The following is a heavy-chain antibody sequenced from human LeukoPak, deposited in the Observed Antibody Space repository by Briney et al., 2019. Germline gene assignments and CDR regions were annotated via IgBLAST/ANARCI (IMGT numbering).Heavy chain of an antibody. CDR3: TTVRFEVDSSGYYHNYFDP. V-gene: IGHV1-24*01. CDR1: GYTFTGYY. J-gene: IGHJ5*02. D-gene: IGHD3-22*01. CDR2: FDPEDGKT. Sequence: ASVEVSCKASGYTFTGYYMHWVRQAPGKGLEWMGGFDPEDGKTINAQKFQGRLTMTEDTSTDTAYMELSSLRSEDTAVYYCTTVRFEVDSSGYYHNYFDPWGQGTLVIVSS.